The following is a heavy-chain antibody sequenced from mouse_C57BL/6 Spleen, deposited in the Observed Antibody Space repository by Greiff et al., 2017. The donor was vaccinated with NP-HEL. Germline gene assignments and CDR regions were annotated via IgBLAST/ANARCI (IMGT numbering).Heavy chain of an antibody. D-gene: IGHD1-1*01. CDR1: GFTFSSYA. Sequence: EVKLMESGEGLVKPGGSLKLSCAASGFTFSSYAMSWVRQTPEKRLEWVAYISSGGDYIYYADTVKGRFTISRDNARNTLYLQMSSLKSEDTAMYYCTREGYYGSSLYWYFDVWGTGTTVTVSS. CDR3: TREGYYGSSLYWYFDV. CDR2: ISSGGDYI. J-gene: IGHJ1*03. V-gene: IGHV5-9-1*02.